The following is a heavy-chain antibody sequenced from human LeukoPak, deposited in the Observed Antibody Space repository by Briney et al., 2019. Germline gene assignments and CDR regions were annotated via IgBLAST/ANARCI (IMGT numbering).Heavy chain of an antibody. V-gene: IGHV3-11*06. D-gene: IGHD2-8*01. CDR3: ARAEQDIVLMVYALYAFDI. J-gene: IGHJ3*02. CDR1: GFTFSDYY. Sequence: PGGSLRLSCAASGFTFSDYYMSWIRQAPGKGLEWVSYISSSSSYTNYADSVKGRFTISRDNAKNSLYLQMNSLRAEDTAVYYCARAEQDIVLMVYALYAFDIWGQGTMVTVSS. CDR2: ISSSSSYT.